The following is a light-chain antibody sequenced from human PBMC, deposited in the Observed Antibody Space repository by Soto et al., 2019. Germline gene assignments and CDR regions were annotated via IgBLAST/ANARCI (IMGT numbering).Light chain of an antibody. Sequence: EIVLTQSPATLSLSPGERATLSGRASQSVSSYLAWYQQKPGQAPRLLIYDASNRAAGIPARFSGSGSGTDFNLTISSLEPEDFAVYYCQQRYNWPLTFGGGTKVEIK. CDR2: DAS. CDR1: QSVSSY. V-gene: IGKV3-11*01. CDR3: QQRYNWPLT. J-gene: IGKJ4*01.